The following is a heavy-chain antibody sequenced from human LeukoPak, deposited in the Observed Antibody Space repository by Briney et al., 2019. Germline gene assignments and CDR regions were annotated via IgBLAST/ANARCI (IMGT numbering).Heavy chain of an antibody. CDR2: IYTSGST. Sequence: SGTLSLTCAVSGGSISSYYWSWNRQPAGKGLEWIGRIYTSGSTNYNPSLKSRVTMSVDTSKNQFSLKLSSVTAADTAVYYCARGPFTMLRGADNWFDPWGQGTLVTVSS. V-gene: IGHV4-4*07. D-gene: IGHD3-10*01. J-gene: IGHJ5*02. CDR1: GGSISSYY. CDR3: ARGPFTMLRGADNWFDP.